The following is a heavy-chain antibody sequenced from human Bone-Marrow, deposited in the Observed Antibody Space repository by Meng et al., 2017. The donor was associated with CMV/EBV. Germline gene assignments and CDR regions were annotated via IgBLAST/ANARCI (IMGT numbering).Heavy chain of an antibody. CDR1: GGFISSGGYC. V-gene: IGHV4-31*03. CDR3: ARDQDPDVFDL. Sequence: CTVSGGFISSGGYCCSCIRPPPGEGLEWIGYIYYSGSTYYYPSLKSRVTISVDTSKNQFSLKLRSVTAADTAVYYCARDQDPDVFDLWGRGTLVTVSS. J-gene: IGHJ2*01. D-gene: IGHD1-14*01. CDR2: IYYSGST.